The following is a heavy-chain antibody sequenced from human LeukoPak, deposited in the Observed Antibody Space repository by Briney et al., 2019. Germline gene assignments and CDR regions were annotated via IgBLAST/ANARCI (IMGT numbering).Heavy chain of an antibody. Sequence: SETLSLTCAVSGGSISSSNWWSWVRQPPGKGLEWIGEIYHSGSTNYNPSLKSRVTISLDKSKNQFSLNLNSVTAADTAVYYCARDLLGWDLRYFDYWGQGTLVTVSS. V-gene: IGHV4-4*02. CDR3: ARDLLGWDLRYFDY. CDR2: IYHSGST. J-gene: IGHJ4*02. CDR1: GGSISSSNW. D-gene: IGHD6-19*01.